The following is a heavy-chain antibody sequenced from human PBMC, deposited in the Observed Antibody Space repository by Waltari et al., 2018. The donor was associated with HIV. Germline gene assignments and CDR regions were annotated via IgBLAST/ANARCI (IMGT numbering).Heavy chain of an antibody. V-gene: IGHV1-8*01. CDR2: MNPNSGNT. CDR1: GYTFTKHD. D-gene: IGHD3-10*01. J-gene: IGHJ4*02. Sequence: QVQVVQSGAEVKKPGASVKVSCTTSGYTFTKHDINWVRQATGQGLAWLGWMNPNSGNTGYAQNVQGRITMTRKTSIDTAYMELRGLTSDDTAVYYCATQRDSGSYYLDHWGQGTLVTVSP. CDR3: ATQRDSGSYYLDH.